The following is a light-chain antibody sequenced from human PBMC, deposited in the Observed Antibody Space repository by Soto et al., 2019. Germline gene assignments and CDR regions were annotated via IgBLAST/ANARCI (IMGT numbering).Light chain of an antibody. J-gene: IGLJ2*01. V-gene: IGLV3-21*04. Sequence: SYELTQPPSVSVAPGKTARITCGGNNIGSKSVHWYQQKQGQAPVLVIYYDSDRPSGIPERFSGSNSGNTATLTISRVEAGDEADYYCQVWDSSSDRDVVFGGGTKLTVL. CDR3: QVWDSSSDRDVV. CDR2: YDS. CDR1: NIGSKS.